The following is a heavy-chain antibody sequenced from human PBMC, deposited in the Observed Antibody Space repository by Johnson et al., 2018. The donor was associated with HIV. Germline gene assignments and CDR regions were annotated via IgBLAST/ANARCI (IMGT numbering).Heavy chain of an antibody. CDR1: GFTFSTYW. V-gene: IGHV3-7*01. J-gene: IGHJ3*02. CDR2: IKQDGSEK. Sequence: VQLVESGGGLVQPGGSLRLSCAASGFTFSTYWMSWVRQAPGKGLEWVANIKQDGSEKYYVDSVKGRFAISRDNAKNSLYLQMNSLRAEDTAVYYCARGMARIAFDIWGQGTMVTVSS. D-gene: IGHD5-24*01. CDR3: ARGMARIAFDI.